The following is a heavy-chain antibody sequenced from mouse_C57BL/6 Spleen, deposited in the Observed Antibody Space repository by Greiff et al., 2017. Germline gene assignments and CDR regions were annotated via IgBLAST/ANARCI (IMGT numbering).Heavy chain of an antibody. J-gene: IGHJ3*01. CDR3: TTGRVSYYDYFAY. V-gene: IGHV14-1*01. D-gene: IGHD2-4*01. CDR1: GFNIKDYY. CDR2: IDPEDGDT. Sequence: VQLQQSGAELVRPGASVKLSCTASGFNIKDYYMHWVKQRPEQGLEWIGRIDPEDGDTEYAPKFQGKATMTADTSSNTAYLQLSSLTSEDTAVYYCTTGRVSYYDYFAYWGQGTLVTVSA.